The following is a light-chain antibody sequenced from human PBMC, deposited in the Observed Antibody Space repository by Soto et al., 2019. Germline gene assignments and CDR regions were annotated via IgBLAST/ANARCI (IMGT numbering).Light chain of an antibody. Sequence: QSALTQPASVSGSPGQSITISCTGTSSDVGAYNYVSWYQQHPGKAPKLIIYEVSNRPSGVSNRFSVSKSGNTASLTISGLRAEDEADYYCSSYTGSSALVFGEGTKVTVL. V-gene: IGLV2-14*01. CDR3: SSYTGSSALV. J-gene: IGLJ2*01. CDR2: EVS. CDR1: SSDVGAYNY.